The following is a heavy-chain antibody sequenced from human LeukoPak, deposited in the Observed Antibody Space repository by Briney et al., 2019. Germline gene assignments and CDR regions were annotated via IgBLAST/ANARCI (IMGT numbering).Heavy chain of an antibody. CDR2: ISASGTLT. J-gene: IGHJ5*02. D-gene: IGHD3-22*01. CDR1: RFIYSSYE. V-gene: IGHV3-48*03. Sequence: GGSLRLSCAASRFIYSSYEMNWVRQAPGKGLEWISYISASGTLTHYVDSVEGRLTISRDNSKNTLYLQMNRLTAEDTAIYYCAKERRSSGPYNWFDPWGQGTLVTVSS. CDR3: AKERRSSGPYNWFDP.